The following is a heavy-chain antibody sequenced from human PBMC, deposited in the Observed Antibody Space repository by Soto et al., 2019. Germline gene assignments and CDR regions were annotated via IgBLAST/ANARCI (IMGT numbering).Heavy chain of an antibody. CDR2: IYYSGST. D-gene: IGHD3-22*01. J-gene: IGHJ3*02. Sequence: QLQLQESGPGLVKPSETLSLTCTVSGGSISSSSYYWGWIRQPPGKGLEWIGSIYYSGSTYYNPSLKSRVTISVDTSKNQFSLKLSSVTAADTAVYYCAILSHLYDSSGYYYGRAFDIWGQGTMVTVSS. V-gene: IGHV4-39*01. CDR3: AILSHLYDSSGYYYGRAFDI. CDR1: GGSISSSSYY.